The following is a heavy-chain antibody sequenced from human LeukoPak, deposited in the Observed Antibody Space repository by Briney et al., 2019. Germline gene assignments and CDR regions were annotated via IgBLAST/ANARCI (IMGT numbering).Heavy chain of an antibody. CDR3: AKDILYGGVDYYYYMDV. V-gene: IGHV4-34*01. J-gene: IGHJ6*03. D-gene: IGHD4-23*01. CDR1: GGSFSGYY. Sequence: SETLTLTCAVYGGSFSGYYWSWIRQPPGKGLEWIGEINHSGSTNYNPSLKSRVTISVDTSKNQFSLKLSSVTAADTAVYYCAKDILYGGVDYYYYMDVWGKGTTVTVSS. CDR2: INHSGST.